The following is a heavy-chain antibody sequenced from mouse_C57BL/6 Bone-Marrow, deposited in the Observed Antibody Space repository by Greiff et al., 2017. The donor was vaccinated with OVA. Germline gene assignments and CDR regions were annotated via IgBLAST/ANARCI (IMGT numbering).Heavy chain of an antibody. Sequence: QLQQSGPVLVKPGASVKMSCKASGYTFTDYYMNWVKQSHGKSLEWIGVINPYNGGTSYNQKFKGKATLTVDKSSSTAYMELNSLTSEDSAVYYCARRWLLRAMDYWGQGTSVTVSS. J-gene: IGHJ4*01. V-gene: IGHV1-19*01. CDR2: INPYNGGT. D-gene: IGHD2-3*01. CDR1: GYTFTDYY. CDR3: ARRWLLRAMDY.